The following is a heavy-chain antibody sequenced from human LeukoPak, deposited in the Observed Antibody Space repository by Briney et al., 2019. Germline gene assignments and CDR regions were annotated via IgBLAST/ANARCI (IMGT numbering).Heavy chain of an antibody. J-gene: IGHJ4*02. Sequence: ASVKVSCKASGYTFTNYGISWVRQAPGQGLEWMGWISGYNGNTNYEQNLQGRVTMTTDTSTSTAYMELRGLRSDDTAVYYCARDFESPHREGYNFDYWGQGTLVTVPS. D-gene: IGHD5-24*01. CDR1: GYTFTNYG. CDR3: ARDFESPHREGYNFDY. CDR2: ISGYNGNT. V-gene: IGHV1-18*01.